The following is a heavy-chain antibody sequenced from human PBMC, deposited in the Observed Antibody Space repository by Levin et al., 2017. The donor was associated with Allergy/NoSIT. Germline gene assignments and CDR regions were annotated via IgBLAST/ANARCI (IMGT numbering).Heavy chain of an antibody. V-gene: IGHV4-38-2*01. Sequence: SETLSLTCAVSGYSINIGYHWGWIRQPPGKGLEYIASIHRSGSTYYNTSLKSRVTISMDTSKNQFSLKLTSVTAADTAVYYCARLNWVFDYWGQGTLVTVSS. CDR3: ARLNWVFDY. CDR2: IHRSGST. CDR1: GYSINIGYH. J-gene: IGHJ4*02. D-gene: IGHD3-16*01.